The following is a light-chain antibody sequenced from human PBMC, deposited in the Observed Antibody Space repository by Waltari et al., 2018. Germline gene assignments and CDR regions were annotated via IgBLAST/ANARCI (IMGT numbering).Light chain of an antibody. J-gene: IGLJ2*01. Sequence: QSALTQPPSASGSPGQSVPLSCTGTSSDVGGYNYVSWYQQHPGKAPKLMIYEVSKRPSGVPDRFSGSKSGNTASLTVSGLQAEDEADYYCSSYAGSNTVVFGGGTKLTVL. CDR2: EVS. CDR1: SSDVGGYNY. V-gene: IGLV2-8*01. CDR3: SSYAGSNTVV.